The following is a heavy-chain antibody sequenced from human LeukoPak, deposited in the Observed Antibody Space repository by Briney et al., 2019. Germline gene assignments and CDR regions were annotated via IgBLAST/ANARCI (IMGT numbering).Heavy chain of an antibody. CDR1: VYTFTCYG. V-gene: IGHV1-2*02. J-gene: IGHJ4*02. D-gene: IGHD2-15*01. CDR2: INPNRDGT. CDR3: ARGGKYGCSGGSCYSDY. Sequence: GASVKVSCKASVYTFTCYGISWVRQAPGQGLEWMGWINPNRDGTNYAQKFQGRVTMTRDTSTSTAYMELSRLRSDDTAVYYCARGGKYGCSGGSCYSDYWGQGTLVTVSA.